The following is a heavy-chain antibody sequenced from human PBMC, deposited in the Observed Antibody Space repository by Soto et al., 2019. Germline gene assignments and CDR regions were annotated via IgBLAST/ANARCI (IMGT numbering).Heavy chain of an antibody. CDR1: DGSISSSSHY. J-gene: IGHJ6*02. CDR3: ARHNGPLYVGYYYDMDV. Sequence: AETLSLTCTVSDGSISSSSHYLGWIRPPPGKGLEWIGSIYYSGYTYYNPSLKSRVTISVDTSKNQFSLKLSSVTAADTAVYYCARHNGPLYVGYYYDMDVWGQGTTVTVSS. D-gene: IGHD3-16*01. V-gene: IGHV4-39*01. CDR2: IYYSGYT.